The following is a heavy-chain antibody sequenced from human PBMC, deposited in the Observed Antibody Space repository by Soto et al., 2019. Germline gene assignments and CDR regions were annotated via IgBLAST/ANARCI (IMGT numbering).Heavy chain of an antibody. V-gene: IGHV1-69*13. CDR2: IIPIFGTA. CDR1: GGTFSSYA. J-gene: IGHJ4*02. CDR3: ARSLLGDYYDSDGLDN. D-gene: IGHD3-22*01. Sequence: SVKVSCKASGGTFSSYAISWVRQAPGQGLEWMGGIIPIFGTANYAQKFQGRVTITADESTSTAYMELSSLRSEDTAVYYCARSLLGDYYDSDGLDNWGQGTLVTVSS.